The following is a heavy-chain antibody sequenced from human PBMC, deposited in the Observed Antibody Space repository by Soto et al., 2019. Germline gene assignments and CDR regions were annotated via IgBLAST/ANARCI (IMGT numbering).Heavy chain of an antibody. CDR2: INSDGSST. J-gene: IGHJ4*02. V-gene: IGHV3-74*01. Sequence: GGSLRLSCAATGFTFSSYWMHWVRQAPGKGLVWVSRINSDGSSTSYADSVKGRFTISRDNAKNTLYLQMNSLRAEDTAVYYYARAIYDTYYDFLGPDYWGQGTLVTVSS. D-gene: IGHD3-3*01. CDR1: GFTFSSYW. CDR3: ARAIYDTYYDFLGPDY.